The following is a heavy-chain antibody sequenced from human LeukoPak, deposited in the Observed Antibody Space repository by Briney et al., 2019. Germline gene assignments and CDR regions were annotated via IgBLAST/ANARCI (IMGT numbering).Heavy chain of an antibody. V-gene: IGHV3-64*01. CDR3: ARAIVGATTGWFDP. D-gene: IGHD1-26*01. J-gene: IGHJ5*02. CDR1: GFTFSSHA. Sequence: GGSLRLSCAASGFTFSSHAMHWVRQAPGKGLEYVSAISSNGGSTYYANSVKGRFTISRDNSKNTLYLQMGSLRAEDMAVYYCARAIVGATTGWFDPWGQGTLVTVSS. CDR2: ISSNGGST.